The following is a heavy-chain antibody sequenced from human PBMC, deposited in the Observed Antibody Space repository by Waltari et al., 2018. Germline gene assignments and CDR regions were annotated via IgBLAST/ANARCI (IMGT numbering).Heavy chain of an antibody. Sequence: EVLLLEAGGSLVKPGGSLRLFCAGSGFSFCNACMIWFRQAAGKGLEWVGRIKNKIDGGTIDYAAPLKGRFTISRDDSKNTLYLQMNSLKIEDTAVYYCTTRTWADGFDIWGQGTMVTVSS. CDR3: TTRTWADGFDI. CDR1: GFSFCNAC. CDR2: IKNKIDGGTI. J-gene: IGHJ3*02. D-gene: IGHD7-27*01. V-gene: IGHV3-15*02.